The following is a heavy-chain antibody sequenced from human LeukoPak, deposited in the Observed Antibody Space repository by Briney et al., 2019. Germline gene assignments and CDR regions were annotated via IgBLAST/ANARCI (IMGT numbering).Heavy chain of an antibody. CDR3: ARGYYLRGPSAYCGGDCYADYFDY. CDR2: IYYSGST. Sequence: PSETLSLTCTVSGGSISSYYWSWIRQPPGKGLEWIGYIYYSGSTNYNPSLKSRVTISVDTSKNQFSLKLSSVTAADTAVYYCARGYYLRGPSAYCGGDCYADYFDYWGQGTLVTVSS. CDR1: GGSISSYY. D-gene: IGHD2-21*02. J-gene: IGHJ4*02. V-gene: IGHV4-59*01.